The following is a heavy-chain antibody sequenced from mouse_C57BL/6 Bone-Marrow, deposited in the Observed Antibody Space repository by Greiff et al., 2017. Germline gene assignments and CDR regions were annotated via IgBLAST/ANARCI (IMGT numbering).Heavy chain of an antibody. CDR3: ARWAYYSNYFDY. CDR1: GYTFTNYW. CDR2: IYPGGGYT. J-gene: IGHJ2*01. D-gene: IGHD2-5*01. Sequence: QVQLQQSGAELVRPGTSVKMSCKASGYTFTNYWIGWAKQRPGHGLEWIGDIYPGGGYTNYNEKFKGKATLTADKSSSTAYMQFSSLTSEDSAIYYCARWAYYSNYFDYWGQGTTLSVSS. V-gene: IGHV1-63*01.